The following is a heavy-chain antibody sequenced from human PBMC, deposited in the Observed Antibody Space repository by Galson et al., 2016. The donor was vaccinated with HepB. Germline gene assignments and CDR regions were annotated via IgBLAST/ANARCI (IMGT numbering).Heavy chain of an antibody. J-gene: IGHJ4*02. D-gene: IGHD6-13*01. CDR2: VHHSGSA. CDR1: SGSISRTNYH. V-gene: IGHV4-39*01. CDR3: ARHGPISTWFGSYLYFDF. Sequence: ETLSLTCTVSSGSISRTNYHWAWVRQTPVKGLEWIATVHHSGSAYYNPSLKSRASISVDTSQDRLSLSLTSVTAPDTAVYYCARHGPISTWFGSYLYFDFWGQGILVTVS.